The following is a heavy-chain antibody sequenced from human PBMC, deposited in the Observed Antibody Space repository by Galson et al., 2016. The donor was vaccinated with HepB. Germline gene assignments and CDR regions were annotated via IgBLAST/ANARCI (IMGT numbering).Heavy chain of an antibody. CDR2: TGSGGYYR. D-gene: IGHD5-12*01. J-gene: IGHJ4*02. CDR3: VRALHSPSGYS. CDR1: GFTFSSFG. Sequence: SLRLSCAASGFTFSSFGMSRVRQSPVKGLEWVAGTGSGGYYREFAESVKGRFAISRDNSRNTLYLQMNSLRAEDTAVYYCVRALHSPSGYSGGQGTLVTVSS. V-gene: IGHV3-33*08.